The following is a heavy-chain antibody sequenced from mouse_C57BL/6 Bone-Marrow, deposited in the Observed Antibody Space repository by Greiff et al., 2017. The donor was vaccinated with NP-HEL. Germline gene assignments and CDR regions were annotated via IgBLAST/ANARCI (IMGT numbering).Heavy chain of an antibody. CDR1: GFNIKDDY. V-gene: IGHV14-4*01. Sequence: VQLQQSGAELVRPGASVKLSCTASGFNIKDDYMHWVKQRPEQGLEWIGWIDPENGDTEYASKFQGKATITADTSSNTAYLQLSCLTSEDTAVYYCTTANWDGFDYWGQGTTLTVSS. CDR3: TTANWDGFDY. J-gene: IGHJ2*01. D-gene: IGHD4-1*01. CDR2: IDPENGDT.